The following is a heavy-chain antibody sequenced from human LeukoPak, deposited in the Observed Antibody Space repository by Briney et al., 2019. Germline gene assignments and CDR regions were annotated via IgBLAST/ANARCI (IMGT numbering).Heavy chain of an antibody. CDR3: ASSTMVRGPWY. Sequence: GASVKVPCKASGYTFTGYYMHWVRQAPGQGLEWVGRINPNSGGTNYAQKFQGRVTMTRDTSISTAYMELSRLRSDDTAVYYCASSTMVRGPWYWGQGTLVTVSS. D-gene: IGHD3-10*01. V-gene: IGHV1-2*06. J-gene: IGHJ4*02. CDR1: GYTFTGYY. CDR2: INPNSGGT.